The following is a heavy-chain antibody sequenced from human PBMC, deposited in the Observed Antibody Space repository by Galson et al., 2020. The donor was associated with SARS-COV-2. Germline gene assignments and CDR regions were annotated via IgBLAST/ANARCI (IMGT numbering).Heavy chain of an antibody. V-gene: IGHV2-5*02. D-gene: IGHD2-2*01. CDR3: GHRLRFCTSTGCQRHDAFDI. CDR1: GFSLSTGGVG. Sequence: ESGPTLVKPTQTLTLTCTFSGFSLSTGGVGVGWIRQPPGKALEWLARIYWDDDKVYSPSPNNRLSITKDTSKNQVVLTMTNMDPVDTATYYCGHRLRFCTSTGCQRHDAFDIWGQGTMVTVSS. CDR2: IYWDDDK. J-gene: IGHJ3*02.